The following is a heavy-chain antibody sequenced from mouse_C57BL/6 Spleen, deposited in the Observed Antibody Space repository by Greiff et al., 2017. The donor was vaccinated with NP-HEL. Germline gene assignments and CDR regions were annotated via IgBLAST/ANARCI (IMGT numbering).Heavy chain of an antibody. CDR2: IYPSDSET. D-gene: IGHD3-1*01. J-gene: IGHJ2*01. Sequence: VQLQQSGAELVRPGSSVKLSCKASGYTFTSYWMDWVKQRPGQGLEWIGNIYPSDSETHYNQKFKDKATLTVDKSSSTAYMQLSSLTSEDSAVYYFARLGVYLDYWGQGTTLTVSS. CDR3: ARLGVYLDY. CDR1: GYTFTSYW. V-gene: IGHV1-61*01.